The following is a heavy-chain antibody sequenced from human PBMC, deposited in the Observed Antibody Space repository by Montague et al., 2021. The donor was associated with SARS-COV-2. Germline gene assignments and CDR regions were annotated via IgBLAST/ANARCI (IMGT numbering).Heavy chain of an antibody. Sequence: SETLSLTCTVSGGSISSSSYYWGSIRQPPGKGLEWIGSIYYSGSTCYNPSLKSRVTISVDTSKNQFSLKLSSVTAADTAVYYCARDLAGYYGSGSYGGMDVWGQGTTVTVSS. CDR3: ARDLAGYYGSGSYGGMDV. CDR2: IYYSGST. V-gene: IGHV4-39*07. CDR1: GGSISSSSYY. J-gene: IGHJ6*02. D-gene: IGHD3-10*01.